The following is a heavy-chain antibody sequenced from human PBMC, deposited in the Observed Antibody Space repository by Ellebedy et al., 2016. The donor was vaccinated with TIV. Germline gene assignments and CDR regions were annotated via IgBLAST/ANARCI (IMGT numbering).Heavy chain of an antibody. V-gene: IGHV3-13*01. J-gene: IGHJ4*02. D-gene: IGHD3-22*01. Sequence: GESLKISCAASGFTSSSHDMHWVRQAAGKGLEWVSVIGPAGRFSISRENAKNSLYLQMNSLRAEDTAVYYCARVYDSIDYWGQGTLVTVSS. CDR3: ARVYDSIDY. CDR2: IGPA. CDR1: GFTSSSHD.